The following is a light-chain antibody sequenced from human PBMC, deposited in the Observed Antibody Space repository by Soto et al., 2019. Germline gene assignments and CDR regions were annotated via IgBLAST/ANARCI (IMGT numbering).Light chain of an antibody. Sequence: DIQMNQSPSTLSASVGDRVNITCRASQSISSWLAWYQQKPGKAPKLLIYDASSLESGVPSRFSGSGSGTDFTLTISTLEPEDSAVYYCQQRSNWPPTFGQGTKLDIK. CDR3: QQRSNWPPT. CDR1: QSISSW. V-gene: IGKV1-5*01. J-gene: IGKJ5*01. CDR2: DAS.